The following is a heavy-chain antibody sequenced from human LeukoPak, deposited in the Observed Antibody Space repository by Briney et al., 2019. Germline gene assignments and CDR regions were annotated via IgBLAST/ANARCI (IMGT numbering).Heavy chain of an antibody. CDR2: INPNSGGT. CDR3: AGRVHYYYYGMDV. D-gene: IGHD2-15*01. J-gene: IGHJ6*02. V-gene: IGHV1-2*02. Sequence: ASVKVSCKASGYTFTGYYMHWVRQAPGQGLEWMGWINPNSGGTSYAQKFQGRVTMTRDTSISTAYMELSRLRSDDTAVYYCAGRVHYYYYGMDVWGQGTTVTVSS. CDR1: GYTFTGYY.